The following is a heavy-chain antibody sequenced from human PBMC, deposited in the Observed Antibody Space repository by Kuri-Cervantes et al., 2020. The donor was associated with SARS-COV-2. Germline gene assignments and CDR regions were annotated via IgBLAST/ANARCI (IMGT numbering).Heavy chain of an antibody. CDR2: INAGNGNT. V-gene: IGHV1-3*01. D-gene: IGHD3-3*01. CDR3: ASQKYYDFWSGYHPHFDY. J-gene: IGHJ4*02. CDR1: GYTFTSYA. Sequence: ASVKVSCKASGYTFTSYAMHWVRQAPGQGLEWMGWINAGNGNTKYSQKFQGRVTITRDTSASTAYMELSSLRSEDTAVYYCASQKYYDFWSGYHPHFDYWGQGTLVTVSS.